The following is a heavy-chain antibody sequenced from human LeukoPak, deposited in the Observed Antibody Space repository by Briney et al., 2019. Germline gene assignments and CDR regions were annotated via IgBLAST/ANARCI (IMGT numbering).Heavy chain of an antibody. CDR3: AKDPPLYYYDSSGQKPY. CDR1: GFTFSSYA. V-gene: IGHV3-23*01. CDR2: ISGSGGST. Sequence: PGGSLRLSCAASGFTFSSYAMSWVRQAPGKGLEWVSAISGSGGSTYYADSVNGRFTISRDNSKNTLYLKMNSLRAEDTAVYYCAKDPPLYYYDSSGQKPYWGQGTLVTVSS. J-gene: IGHJ4*02. D-gene: IGHD3-22*01.